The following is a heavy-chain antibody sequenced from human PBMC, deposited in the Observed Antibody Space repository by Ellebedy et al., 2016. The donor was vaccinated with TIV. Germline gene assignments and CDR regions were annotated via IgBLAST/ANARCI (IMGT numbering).Heavy chain of an antibody. Sequence: PGGSLRLSCAASGFTFNDYGMHWVRQAPGQGLEWVAFVSHDGTNKYYADSVKGRSTIPRDNSKNTLYAQVNSLKPEDTAVYYCAKDRWQQLVRDFWFDPWGRGTLVTVSS. J-gene: IGHJ5*02. V-gene: IGHV3-30*18. D-gene: IGHD6-13*01. CDR1: GFTFNDYG. CDR2: VSHDGTNK. CDR3: AKDRWQQLVRDFWFDP.